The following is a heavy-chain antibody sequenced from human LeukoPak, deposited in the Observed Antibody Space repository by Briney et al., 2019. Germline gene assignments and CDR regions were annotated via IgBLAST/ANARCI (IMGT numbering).Heavy chain of an antibody. CDR2: ISYDGSNK. D-gene: IGHD1-14*01. CDR1: GFTFSSYG. J-gene: IGHJ4*02. V-gene: IGHV3-30*03. Sequence: GGSLRLSCAASGFTFSSYGMHWVRQAPGKGLEWVAVISYDGSNKYYADSVKGRFTISRDNSKNTLYLQMNSLRAEDTAIYYCARARPRPIDFGYWGQGTLVTVSS. CDR3: ARARPRPIDFGY.